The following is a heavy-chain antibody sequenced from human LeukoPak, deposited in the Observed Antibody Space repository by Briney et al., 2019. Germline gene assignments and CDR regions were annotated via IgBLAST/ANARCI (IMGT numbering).Heavy chain of an antibody. J-gene: IGHJ3*02. CDR1: GGSISSSSYY. V-gene: IGHV4-39*01. Sequence: SETLSLTCTVSGGSISSSSYYWGWIRQPPGKGLEWIGSLYYSGSTYYNPSLKSRVTISVDTSKNQFSLKLSSVTAADTAVYYCARQVPYSSSWYEAFDIWGHGTMVTVSS. D-gene: IGHD6-13*01. CDR2: LYYSGST. CDR3: ARQVPYSSSWYEAFDI.